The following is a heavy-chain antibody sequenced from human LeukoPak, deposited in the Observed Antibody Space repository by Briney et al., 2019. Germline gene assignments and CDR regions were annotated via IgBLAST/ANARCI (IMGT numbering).Heavy chain of an antibody. CDR1: GGSISSGYY. Sequence: PSETLSLTCTVSGGSISSGYYWGWIRQPPGKGLEWIGSIYHSGSTYYNPSLKSRVTISVDTSKNRFSLKLSSVTAADTAVHYCARGQSNEGFDPWGQGTLVTVSS. D-gene: IGHD1-1*01. CDR2: IYHSGST. V-gene: IGHV4-38-2*02. CDR3: ARGQSNEGFDP. J-gene: IGHJ5*02.